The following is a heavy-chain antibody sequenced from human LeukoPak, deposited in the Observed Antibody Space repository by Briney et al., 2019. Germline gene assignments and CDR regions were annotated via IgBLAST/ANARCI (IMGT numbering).Heavy chain of an antibody. V-gene: IGHV3-23*01. Sequence: GGSLRLSCAASGFTFSSYAMSWVRQAPGKGLEWVSAISGSGGSTYYADSVKGRFTISRDNSKNTLYLQMNSLGAEDTAVYYCARPGIAVAGTGDWGQGTLVTVSS. J-gene: IGHJ4*02. D-gene: IGHD6-19*01. CDR3: ARPGIAVAGTGD. CDR1: GFTFSSYA. CDR2: ISGSGGST.